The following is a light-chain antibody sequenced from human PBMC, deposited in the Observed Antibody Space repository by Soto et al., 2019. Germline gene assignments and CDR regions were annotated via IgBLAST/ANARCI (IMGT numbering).Light chain of an antibody. CDR3: GADHGSGSNCVV. J-gene: IGLJ7*01. CDR1: SGYSNYK. Sequence: QLVLTQPPSASASLGASVTLTCTLSSGYSNYKVDWYQQRPGKGPRFVMRVGTGGIVGSKGDGIPDRFSVLGSGLNRYLTIKNIQEEDESDYHCGADHGSGSNCVVFGGGTQLTVL. CDR2: VGTGGIVG. V-gene: IGLV9-49*01.